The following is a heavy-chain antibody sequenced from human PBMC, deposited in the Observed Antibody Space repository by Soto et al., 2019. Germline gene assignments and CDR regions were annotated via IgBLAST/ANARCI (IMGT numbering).Heavy chain of an antibody. D-gene: IGHD6-19*01. CDR3: ARNEKREADTFDY. Sequence: SQTLPLTCAISGDTVSSNSATWNWIRQSPSRGLEWLGRTYYRSQWYSDYALSVKSRITINPDTTKNQFSLHLNSVTPEDTAVYYCARNEKREADTFDYWGQGNLVTVSS. CDR2: TYYRSQWYS. V-gene: IGHV6-1*01. CDR1: GDTVSSNSAT. J-gene: IGHJ4*02.